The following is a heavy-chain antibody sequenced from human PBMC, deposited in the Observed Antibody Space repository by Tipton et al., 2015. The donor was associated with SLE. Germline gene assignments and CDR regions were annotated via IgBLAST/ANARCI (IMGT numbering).Heavy chain of an antibody. CDR2: IRSKAYGGTT. V-gene: IGHV3-49*04. D-gene: IGHD3-22*01. Sequence: SLRLSCTASGFTFGDYAMSWVRQAPGKGLEWVGFIRSKAYGGTTENAASVQGRFTISRDDSKSIAYLQMSSLRADDTAVYYCARRHYYENSGYHSDWFDPWGHGTLVTVRS. J-gene: IGHJ5*02. CDR1: GFTFGDYA. CDR3: ARRHYYENSGYHSDWFDP.